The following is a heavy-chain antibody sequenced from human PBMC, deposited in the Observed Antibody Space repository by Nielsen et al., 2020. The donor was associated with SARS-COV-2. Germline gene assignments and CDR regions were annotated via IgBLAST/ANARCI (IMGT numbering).Heavy chain of an antibody. CDR3: ARESSGYDHYNYGMDV. Sequence: LRPSCTVSGGSISSGGYYWCWIRHHPGKGLEWIGYIYFSGRTCYNPSLKSRVTISVDTSKNQFSLSLRSVTATDTAVYNCARESSGYDHYNYGMDVWGQGTTVTVSS. CDR2: IYFSGRT. V-gene: IGHV4-31*03. CDR1: GGSISSGGYY. J-gene: IGHJ6*02. D-gene: IGHD5-12*01.